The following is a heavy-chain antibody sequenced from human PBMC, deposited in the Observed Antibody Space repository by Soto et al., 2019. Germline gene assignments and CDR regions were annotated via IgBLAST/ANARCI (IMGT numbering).Heavy chain of an antibody. J-gene: IGHJ4*02. CDR1: GGSISSGDYY. CDR2: IYYSGST. V-gene: IGHV4-30-4*01. Sequence: SETLSLTCTVSGGSISSGDYYWSWIRQPPGKGLEWIGYIYYSGSTYYNPSLKSRVTISVDTSKNQFSLKLSSVTAADTAVYYCASNSYGYTFYAYWGQGTLVTAPQ. D-gene: IGHD5-18*01. CDR3: ASNSYGYTFYAY.